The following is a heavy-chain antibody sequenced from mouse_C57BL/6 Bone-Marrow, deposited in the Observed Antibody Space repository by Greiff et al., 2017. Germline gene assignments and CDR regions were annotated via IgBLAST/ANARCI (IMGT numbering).Heavy chain of an antibody. Sequence: DVKLVESGGGLVQPGGSLKLSCAASGFNISDYGMAWVRQAPRKGPEWVAFISNVAYSIYYADTVTGRFTISRENAKNTLYLEMSSLRSEDTAMYYCARPALSYSNYLYWYLGVWGTGTTVTVSS. CDR3: ARPALSYSNYLYWYLGV. CDR1: GFNISDYG. J-gene: IGHJ1*03. V-gene: IGHV5-15*01. CDR2: ISNVAYSI. D-gene: IGHD2-5*01.